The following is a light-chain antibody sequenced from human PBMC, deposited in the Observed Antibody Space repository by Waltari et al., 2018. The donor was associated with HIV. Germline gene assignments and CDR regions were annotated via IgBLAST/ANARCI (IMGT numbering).Light chain of an antibody. V-gene: IGKV4-1*01. CDR2: WAS. CDR1: QSLYNSNNKNS. Sequence: DIVMTQSPDSLDVSLGGGANLNCQSNQSLYNSNNKNSLAWYQQKPGQPPKLLIYWASTRNSGVPDRFTGSGSGTDFTLSISSLQAEDVAVYYCQQHDVSPYTFGQGTKV. CDR3: QQHDVSPYT. J-gene: IGKJ2*01.